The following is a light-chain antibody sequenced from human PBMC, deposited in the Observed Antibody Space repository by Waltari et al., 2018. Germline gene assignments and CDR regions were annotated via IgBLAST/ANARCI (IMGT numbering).Light chain of an antibody. CDR2: DVS. CDR1: QRINTW. Sequence: IQMTQSPSALSASVGDRVTITCRASQRINTWMAWYQQRPGKAPKVLIYDVSTLESGVPSRFSGSGSGTNFTFTISSLQPEDIATYYCQQHDNLPLAFGGGTKVEIK. J-gene: IGKJ4*01. CDR3: QQHDNLPLA. V-gene: IGKV1-5*01.